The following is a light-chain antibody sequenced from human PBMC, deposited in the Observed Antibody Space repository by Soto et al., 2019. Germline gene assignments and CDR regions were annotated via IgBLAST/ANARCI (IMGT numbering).Light chain of an antibody. V-gene: IGKV1-5*01. CDR1: QSVSIW. Sequence: DIQMTQSPSTLSASVGDRVTFTCRASQSVSIWLAWYQQKPGKAPKLLISGASTLESGVPSRFSGSGSGTEFTLTISSLQPDDFATYYCQQYKNYLTFGQGTKWIS. CDR2: GAS. CDR3: QQYKNYLT. J-gene: IGKJ1*01.